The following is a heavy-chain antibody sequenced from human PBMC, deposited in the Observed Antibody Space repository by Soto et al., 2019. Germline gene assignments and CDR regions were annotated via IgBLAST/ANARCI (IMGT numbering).Heavy chain of an antibody. V-gene: IGHV3-15*07. CDR1: GFTFSNAW. CDR2: IKSKTDGGTT. CDR3: TTDRPYDYDSRSHDH. Sequence: GGSLRLSCAGSGFTFSNAWMHWVRQAPGKGLEWVGRIKSKTDGGTTDYAAPVKGRFTISRDDPKSTMFLQMNSLRTEDTAVYYCTTDRPYDYDSRSHDHWGQETVVTFSS. J-gene: IGHJ4*02. D-gene: IGHD3-22*01.